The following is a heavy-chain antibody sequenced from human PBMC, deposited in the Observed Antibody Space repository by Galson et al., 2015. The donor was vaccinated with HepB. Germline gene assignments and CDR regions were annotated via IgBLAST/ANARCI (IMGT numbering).Heavy chain of an antibody. CDR1: GFTFSSYG. CDR3: TRGPYNTYGMFEN. CDR2: ISYDGSNK. D-gene: IGHD1-1*01. V-gene: IGHV3-30*03. Sequence: SLRLSCAASGFTFSSYGMHWVRQAPGKGLEWVALISYDGSNKYYADSVKGRFTISRDNAKNTAFLQMSSLRAEDTAVYYCTRGPYNTYGMFENWGQGALVIVSS. J-gene: IGHJ1*01.